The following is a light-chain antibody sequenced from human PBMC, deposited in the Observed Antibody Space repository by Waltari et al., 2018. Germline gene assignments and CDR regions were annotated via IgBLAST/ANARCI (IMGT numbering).Light chain of an antibody. CDR2: KAS. CDR3: QHYNSYPYT. Sequence: IQMTQSPSTLSASVGDIVTLTCRASQSISSWLSWYQQKPGKAPKLLIYKASSLENGVTSRFSGSGSGTEFSLTITSLQPDDFATYYCQHYNSYPYTFGQGTKLEIK. J-gene: IGKJ2*01. CDR1: QSISSW. V-gene: IGKV1-5*03.